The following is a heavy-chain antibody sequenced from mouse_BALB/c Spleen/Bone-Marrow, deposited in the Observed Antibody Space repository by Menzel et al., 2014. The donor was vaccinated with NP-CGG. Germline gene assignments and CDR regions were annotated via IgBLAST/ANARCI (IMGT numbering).Heavy chain of an antibody. J-gene: IGHJ4*01. CDR3: VRGGGSSYNYAMDY. CDR2: ISYSGST. D-gene: IGHD1-1*01. V-gene: IGHV3-8*02. Sequence: EVKVEESGPSLVKPSQTLSLPCSVTGDSITSGYWNWIRKFPGNKLEYMGYISYSGSTYYNPSLKSRISITRDTSKNQYYLQLNSVTTEDTATYYCVRGGGSSYNYAMDYWGQGTSVTVSS. CDR1: GDSITSGY.